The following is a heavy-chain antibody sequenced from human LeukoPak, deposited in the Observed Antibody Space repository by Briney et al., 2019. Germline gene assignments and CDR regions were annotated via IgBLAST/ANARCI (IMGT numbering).Heavy chain of an antibody. V-gene: IGHV3-23*01. D-gene: IGHD3-10*01. CDR1: GASIRSYY. J-gene: IGHJ4*02. CDR3: AGSYGSGSYSVYYFDY. Sequence: ETLSLTCTVSGASIRSYYWSWVRQAPGKGLEWVSAISGSGGSTYYADSVKGRFTISRDNSKNTLYLQMNSLRAEDTAVYYCAGSYGSGSYSVYYFDYWGQGTLVTVSS. CDR2: ISGSGGST.